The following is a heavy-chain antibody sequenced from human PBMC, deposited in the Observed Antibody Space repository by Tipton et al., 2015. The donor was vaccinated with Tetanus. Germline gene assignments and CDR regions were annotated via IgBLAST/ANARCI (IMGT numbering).Heavy chain of an antibody. Sequence: GLVKPSQTLSLTCAISGDSVSSNSAAWNWIRQSPSRGLEWLGRTYYRSKWNNEYAVSVKSRLTINPDTSKNQVSLRLNSVTAADTAVYFCARGGWFPTYFDLWGRGTLVTVSS. CDR3: ARGGWFPTYFDL. CDR1: GDSVSSNSAA. V-gene: IGHV6-1*01. D-gene: IGHD6-19*01. J-gene: IGHJ2*01. CDR2: TYYRSKWNN.